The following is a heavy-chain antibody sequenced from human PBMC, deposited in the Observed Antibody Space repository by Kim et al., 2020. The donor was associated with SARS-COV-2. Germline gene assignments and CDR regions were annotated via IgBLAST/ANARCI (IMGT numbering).Heavy chain of an antibody. D-gene: IGHD6-13*01. J-gene: IGHJ5*02. CDR2: VSPRGVA. Sequence: SETLSLTCSVSGAPITNDYWSWIRQPARKGLEWIGRVSPRGVADYNPSFKGRVSISLDSSANKISLRVASVTAADTAMYYCARDHDSSAWSPLDLWGQGT. V-gene: IGHV4-4*07. CDR1: GAPITNDY. CDR3: ARDHDSSAWSPLDL.